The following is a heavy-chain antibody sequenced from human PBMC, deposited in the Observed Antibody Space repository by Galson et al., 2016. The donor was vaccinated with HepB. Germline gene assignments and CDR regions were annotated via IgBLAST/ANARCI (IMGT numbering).Heavy chain of an antibody. D-gene: IGHD5-24*01. CDR1: GGSFSGYY. CDR3: ATLSRDGYTHLDY. V-gene: IGHV4-34*01. Sequence: SETLSLTCAVYGGSFSGYYWSWIRQPPGKGLEWIGEINDSGITNYNPSLNSRVHISIDMSKKQFSLHLTSVTAADTAVYYCATLSRDGYTHLDYWGQGTLVSVSS. CDR2: INDSGIT. J-gene: IGHJ4*02.